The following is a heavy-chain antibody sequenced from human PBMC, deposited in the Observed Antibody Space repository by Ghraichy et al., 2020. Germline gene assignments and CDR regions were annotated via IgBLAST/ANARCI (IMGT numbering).Heavy chain of an antibody. CDR2: ISSSTNNI. CDR3: ARDYVPLREGWLVHAS. CDR1: GFTFSNYG. Sequence: GGSLRLSCAASGFTFSNYGMNWVRQPAGKGLEWVAYISSSTNNIRYADSVKGRFTISRDNAMYSLFLQMNSLRVEETAVYYGARDYVPLREGWLVHASWGQATLVIVSS. J-gene: IGHJ5*02. V-gene: IGHV3-48*01. D-gene: IGHD6-19*01.